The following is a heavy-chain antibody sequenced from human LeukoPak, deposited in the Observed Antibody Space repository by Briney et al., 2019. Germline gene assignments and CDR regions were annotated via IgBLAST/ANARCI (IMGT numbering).Heavy chain of an antibody. CDR2: IIPIFGTG. CDR1: GGTFSNYA. V-gene: IGHV1-69*13. J-gene: IGHJ6*02. D-gene: IGHD1-26*01. CDR3: ARDPYSGRDGLDV. Sequence: SVKVSCKASGGTFSNYAISWVRQAPGQGLEWMGGIIPIFGTGNYAQKFQGRVTITADESTSTAYMELSSLRAEDAAVYYCARDPYSGRDGLDVWGQGTTVTVSS.